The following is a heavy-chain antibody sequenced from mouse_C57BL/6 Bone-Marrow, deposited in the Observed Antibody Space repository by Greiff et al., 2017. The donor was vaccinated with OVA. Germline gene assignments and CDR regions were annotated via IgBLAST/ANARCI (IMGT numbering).Heavy chain of an antibody. D-gene: IGHD1-1*01. CDR3: VYGSSYLDY. J-gene: IGHJ4*01. Sequence: EVKLQESGPELVKPGASVKMSCKASGYTFTDYNMHWVKQSHGKSLEWIGYINPNNGGTSYNQKFKGKATLTVNKSSSTAYMELRSLTSEDSAVYYCVYGSSYLDYWGQGTSVTVSS. CDR1: GYTFTDYN. CDR2: INPNNGGT. V-gene: IGHV1-22*01.